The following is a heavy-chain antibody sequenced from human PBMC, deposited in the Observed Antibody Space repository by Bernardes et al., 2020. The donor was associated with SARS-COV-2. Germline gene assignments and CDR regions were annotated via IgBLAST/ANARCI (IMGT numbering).Heavy chain of an antibody. V-gene: IGHV3-9*01. CDR3: AAGYDYVWGSYRYSFDY. CDR2: ISWNSGSI. CDR1: GFTFDDYA. Sequence: GGSLRLSCAASGFTFDDYAMHWVRQAPGKGLEWVSGISWNSGSIGYADSVKGRFTISRDNAKNSLYLQMNSLRAEDTALYYCAAGYDYVWGSYRYSFDYWGQGTLVTVSS. D-gene: IGHD3-16*02. J-gene: IGHJ4*02.